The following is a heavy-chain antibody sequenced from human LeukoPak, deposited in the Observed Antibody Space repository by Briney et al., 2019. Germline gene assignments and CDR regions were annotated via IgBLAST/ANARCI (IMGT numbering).Heavy chain of an antibody. V-gene: IGHV3-7*01. CDR1: GFTFTNYW. Sequence: PGXSLRLSCAASGFTFTNYWMSWVRQAPGKGLEWVANIKQDGSEKYYVDSVKGRFSISRDNAKNSLYLQMNSLRAEDTAVYYCARDDYGGTRYWGQGTLVTVSS. CDR2: IKQDGSEK. D-gene: IGHD4/OR15-4a*01. J-gene: IGHJ4*02. CDR3: ARDDYGGTRY.